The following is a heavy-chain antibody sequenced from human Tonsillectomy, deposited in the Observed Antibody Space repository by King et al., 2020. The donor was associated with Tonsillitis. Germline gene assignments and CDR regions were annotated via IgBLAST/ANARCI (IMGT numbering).Heavy chain of an antibody. J-gene: IGHJ4*02. CDR2: IWFDGSNK. Sequence: VQLVESGGGVVQPGRSLRLSCAASGFTFNSYGMHWVRQAPGKGLEWVAVIWFDGSNKDYADSVKGRFSISRDNSKNTLSLQMNSLRAEDTAVYYCAGRRIYESSGYYYGLFDYWGQGTLVTVSS. CDR1: GFTFNSYG. CDR3: AGRRIYESSGYYYGLFDY. V-gene: IGHV3-33*08. D-gene: IGHD3-22*01.